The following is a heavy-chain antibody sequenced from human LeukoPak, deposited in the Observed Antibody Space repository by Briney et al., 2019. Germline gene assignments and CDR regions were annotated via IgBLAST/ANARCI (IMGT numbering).Heavy chain of an antibody. CDR3: AKDSRNCSTTSCPPKPVDY. V-gene: IGHV3-23*01. CDR1: GFTFSSYG. CDR2: ISGSGGST. D-gene: IGHD2-2*01. J-gene: IGHJ4*02. Sequence: AGGSLRLSGAASGFTFSSYGMPGARQPPGKGWVWVSVISGSGGSTYYADSVKGRFTISRDNSKSTLYLQMNSLRAEDTAVYYCAKDSRNCSTTSCPPKPVDYWGQGTLVTVSS.